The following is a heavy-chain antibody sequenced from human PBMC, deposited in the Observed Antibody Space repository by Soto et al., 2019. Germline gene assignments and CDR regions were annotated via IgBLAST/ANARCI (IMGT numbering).Heavy chain of an antibody. J-gene: IGHJ4*02. Sequence: QVQLLESGGGGFQPGSSLGLSWAASGFTFSGYGMHGVGKVQGKGWGGGAVISYDGSNKYYADSVKGRFTISRDNSKNTLYLQMNSLRAEDTAVYYCAKLFSEVAAAGSPIGSFSFDYWGQGTLVTVSS. CDR1: GFTFSGYG. CDR3: AKLFSEVAAAGSPIGSFSFDY. CDR2: ISYDGSNK. V-gene: IGHV3-30*18. D-gene: IGHD6-13*01.